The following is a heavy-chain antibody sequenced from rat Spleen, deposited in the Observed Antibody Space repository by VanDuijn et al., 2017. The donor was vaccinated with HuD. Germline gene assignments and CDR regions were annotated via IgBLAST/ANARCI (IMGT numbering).Heavy chain of an antibody. V-gene: IGHV5-7*01. CDR3: ARRHYGYTDYFDY. CDR2: ISYDDSSI. CDR1: GFTFSHFD. J-gene: IGHJ2*01. Sequence: EVQLVESDGGLVQPGRSMKLSCAASGFTFSHFDMAWVRQAPKKGLEWVAFISYDDSSIFYRDSVKGRFTISRDNTKSTLSLQMDSLRSEDTATYYCARRHYGYTDYFDYWGQGVMVPVSS. D-gene: IGHD1-11*01.